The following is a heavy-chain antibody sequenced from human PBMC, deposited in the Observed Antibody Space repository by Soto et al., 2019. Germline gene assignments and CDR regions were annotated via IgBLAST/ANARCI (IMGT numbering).Heavy chain of an antibody. Sequence: QVQLVPSGAEVKKPGSSVKVSCKASGGTFSSYAISWVRQAPGQGLEWMGGIIPIFGTANYAQKFQGRVTITAEESTSTAYMGLSSLRSEDTAVYYCASARYSSSWYYYYYGIDVWGQGATVTVSS. J-gene: IGHJ6*02. CDR1: GGTFSSYA. CDR3: ASARYSSSWYYYYYGIDV. D-gene: IGHD6-13*01. CDR2: IIPIFGTA. V-gene: IGHV1-69*01.